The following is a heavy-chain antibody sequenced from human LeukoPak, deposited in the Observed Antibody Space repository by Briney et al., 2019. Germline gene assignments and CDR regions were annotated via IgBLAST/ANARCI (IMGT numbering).Heavy chain of an antibody. CDR3: ARGTEVAGTLPFDY. Sequence: SETLSLTCAVSGGSISSSNWWSWVRQPPGKGLEWIWEIYHSGSTNYNPSLKSRVTISVDKSKNQFSRKLSSVTAADTAVYYCARGTEVAGTLPFDYWGQGTLVTVSS. CDR2: IYHSGST. V-gene: IGHV4-4*02. D-gene: IGHD6-19*01. CDR1: GGSISSSNW. J-gene: IGHJ4*02.